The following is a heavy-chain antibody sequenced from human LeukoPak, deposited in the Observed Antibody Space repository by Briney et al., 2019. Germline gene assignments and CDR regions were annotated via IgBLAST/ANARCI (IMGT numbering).Heavy chain of an antibody. D-gene: IGHD3-10*01. CDR2: IFTSSSYI. J-gene: IGHJ4*02. V-gene: IGHV3-21*01. CDR3: AXEISGXGSGNYYYYSDY. CDR1: GFTFXSYN. Sequence: GFTFXSYNMNWVRQAPGKGLEWVSSIFTSSSYIYYADSVKGRFTISRDNGKKSLYLQMNSLRAEDTAVYYCAXEISGXGSGNYYYYSDYWGQGTLVTVSS.